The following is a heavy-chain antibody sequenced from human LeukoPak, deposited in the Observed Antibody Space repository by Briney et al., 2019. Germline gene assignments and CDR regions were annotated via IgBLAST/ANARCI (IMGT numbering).Heavy chain of an antibody. CDR2: ISYDGSNK. CDR3: ARGPNWNDVNFDY. D-gene: IGHD1-1*01. Sequence: GGSLRLSCAASGFTFSSYGMHWVRQAPGKGLEWVAVISYDGSNKNYVDSVKGRFTISRDNSKNTLYLQMNSLRAEDTAVYYCARGPNWNDVNFDYWGQGTLVTVSS. V-gene: IGHV3-30*03. CDR1: GFTFSSYG. J-gene: IGHJ4*02.